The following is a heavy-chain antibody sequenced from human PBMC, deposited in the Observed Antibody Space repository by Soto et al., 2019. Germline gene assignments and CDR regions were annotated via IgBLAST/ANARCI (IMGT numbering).Heavy chain of an antibody. Sequence: GASVKVSCKASGYTITSYGISWVRQAPGQGLEWMGWMNPNSGNTGYAQKFQGRVTMTRNTSISTAYMELSSLRSEDTAVYYCAKGLRFLEWLLGNYYYYMDVWGKGTAVTVSS. V-gene: IGHV1-8*02. CDR1: GYTITSYG. J-gene: IGHJ6*03. D-gene: IGHD3-3*01. CDR2: MNPNSGNT. CDR3: AKGLRFLEWLLGNYYYYMDV.